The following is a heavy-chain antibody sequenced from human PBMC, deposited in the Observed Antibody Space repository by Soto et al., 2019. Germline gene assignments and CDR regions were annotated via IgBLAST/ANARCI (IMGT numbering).Heavy chain of an antibody. CDR3: ARSLITFGGVIANYGMDV. CDR1: GGTFISYA. J-gene: IGHJ6*02. Sequence: QVQLVQSGAEVKKPGSSVKVSCTASGGTFISYAFSWVRQAPGQGLEWMGGIIPIFGTPNYAQKFQGRVTITADKSTSTAYMDLSSLRSEDAAVYSCARSLITFGGVIANYGMDVWGQGTTVTVSS. D-gene: IGHD3-16*02. CDR2: IIPIFGTP. V-gene: IGHV1-69*06.